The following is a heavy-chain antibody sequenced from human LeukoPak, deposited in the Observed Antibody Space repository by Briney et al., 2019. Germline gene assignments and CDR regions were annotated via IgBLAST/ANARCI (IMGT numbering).Heavy chain of an antibody. D-gene: IGHD3-9*01. J-gene: IGHJ4*02. CDR3: ARLGGNFDWLLFDY. CDR2: NYYSGST. V-gene: IGHV4-59*08. CDR1: GGSISSYY. Sequence: SETLSLTCTVSGGSISSYYWSWIRQPPGKGLEWIGYNYYSGSTNYNPSLKSRVTISVDTSKNQFSLKLSSVTAADTAVYYCARLGGNFDWLLFDYWGQGTLVTVSS.